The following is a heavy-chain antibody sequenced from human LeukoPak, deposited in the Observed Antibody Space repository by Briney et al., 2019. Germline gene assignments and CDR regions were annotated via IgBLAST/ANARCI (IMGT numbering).Heavy chain of an antibody. J-gene: IGHJ4*02. CDR1: GGTFSSYA. Sequence: SVKVSRKASGGTFSSYAISWLRQAPGQGLEWMGGIIPIFGTANYAQKFQGRVTITADESTSTAYMELSSLRSEDTAVYYCARASRQLWLLRPFDYWGQGTLVTVSS. CDR3: ARASRQLWLLRPFDY. D-gene: IGHD5-18*01. V-gene: IGHV1-69*01. CDR2: IIPIFGTA.